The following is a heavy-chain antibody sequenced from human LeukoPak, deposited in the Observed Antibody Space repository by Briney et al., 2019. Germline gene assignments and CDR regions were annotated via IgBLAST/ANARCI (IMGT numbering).Heavy chain of an antibody. CDR1: GFTFSNAW. CDR2: IKSKTDGGTT. V-gene: IGHV3-15*01. Sequence: PGGSLRLSCAASGFTFSNAWMSWVRQAPGKGLEWVGRIKSKTDGGTTDYAAPVKGRFTISRDDSKNTLYLQMNSLKTEDTAVYYCTTEVAQRGHAFDIRGQGTMVTVSS. D-gene: IGHD5-12*01. CDR3: TTEVAQRGHAFDI. J-gene: IGHJ3*02.